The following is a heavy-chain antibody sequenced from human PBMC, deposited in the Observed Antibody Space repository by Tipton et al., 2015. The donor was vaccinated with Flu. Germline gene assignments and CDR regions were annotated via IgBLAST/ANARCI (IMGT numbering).Heavy chain of an antibody. Sequence: LRLSCTVSGGSISSDYHWGWIRQFPGKGLEWIGTVSRTGSTIYNPSLMSRVTISIDTSKNQFSLKMKSVTATDMAVYYCARRDYSNYVSDPKSWFDPWGQGTLVAVSS. D-gene: IGHD4-11*01. CDR1: GGSISSDYH. V-gene: IGHV4-38-2*02. CDR3: ARRDYSNYVSDPKSWFDP. J-gene: IGHJ5*02. CDR2: VSRTGST.